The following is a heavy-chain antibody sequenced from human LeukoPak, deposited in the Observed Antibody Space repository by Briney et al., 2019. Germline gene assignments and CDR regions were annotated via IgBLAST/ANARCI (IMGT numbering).Heavy chain of an antibody. CDR1: GGSISSGGYY. Sequence: SQTLSLTCTVSGGSISSGGYYWSWIRQHPGKGLEWIGYIYYSGSTYYNPSLKSRVTISVDTSKNQFSQKLSSVTAADTAVYYCARGLGGYYGSGSYHNVDYWGQGTLVTVSS. V-gene: IGHV4-31*03. D-gene: IGHD3-10*01. J-gene: IGHJ4*02. CDR3: ARGLGGYYGSGSYHNVDY. CDR2: IYYSGST.